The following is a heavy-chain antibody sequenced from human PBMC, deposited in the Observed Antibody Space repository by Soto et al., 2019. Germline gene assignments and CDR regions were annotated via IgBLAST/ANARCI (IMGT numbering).Heavy chain of an antibody. CDR3: ARLYGSSLFDY. CDR1: SGSFSGYY. J-gene: IGHJ4*02. CDR2: INHSGST. V-gene: IGHV4-34*01. D-gene: IGHD6-6*01. Sequence: SETLSLTCAVYSGSFSGYYWSWIRQPPGKGLEWIGEINHSGSTNYNPSLKRRVTISVDTSKNQFSLKLSAVTAVDTAVYYCARLYGSSLFDYWGQGTLVTVSS.